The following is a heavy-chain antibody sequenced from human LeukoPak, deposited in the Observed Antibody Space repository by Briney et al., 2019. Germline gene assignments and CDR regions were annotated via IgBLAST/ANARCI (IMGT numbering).Heavy chain of an antibody. Sequence: GGSLRLSXAASGFTFSNYAMNWVRQTPGKGLEWVSGISGSGGNTYYADSVKGRFTISRDNSRNTLYLEMNSLRAEDTAVFYCAKASNYYDSSGYYHFDYWGQGTLVTVSS. CDR1: GFTFSNYA. D-gene: IGHD3-22*01. J-gene: IGHJ4*02. V-gene: IGHV3-23*01. CDR2: ISGSGGNT. CDR3: AKASNYYDSSGYYHFDY.